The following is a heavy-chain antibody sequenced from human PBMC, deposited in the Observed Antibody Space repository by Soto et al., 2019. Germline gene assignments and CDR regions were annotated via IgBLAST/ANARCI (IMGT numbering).Heavy chain of an antibody. V-gene: IGHV3-30-3*01. Sequence: QVHLVESGGGVVQPGRSLRLSCAASGFTFSNYAMHWVRQAPGKGLELVAIISYDGSNKYYAESVKGRFTISRDNPQNTVHLQMSSLRVEDTAVYYCARDLSRGITMIALEIHYWGQGTRVTVAS. J-gene: IGHJ4*02. CDR3: ARDLSRGITMIALEIHY. CDR2: ISYDGSNK. CDR1: GFTFSNYA. D-gene: IGHD3-22*01.